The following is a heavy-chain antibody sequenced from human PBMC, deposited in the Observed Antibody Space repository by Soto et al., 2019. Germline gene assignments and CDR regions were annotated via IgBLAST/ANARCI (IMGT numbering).Heavy chain of an antibody. CDR3: ERDTGPGHIVLMVYTATKKWFDP. D-gene: IGHD2-8*01. V-gene: IGHV1-2*02. CDR1: GYTFSDYY. J-gene: IGHJ5*01. Sequence: ASVKVSCKASGYTFSDYYIHWVRQAPGQGLEWMGWINPNRGGTQYAQKFQGRVTMTTDTSISAAYMELNSLKSDDTATYYCERDTGPGHIVLMVYTATKKWFDPWGPGNMVAVSS. CDR2: INPNRGGT.